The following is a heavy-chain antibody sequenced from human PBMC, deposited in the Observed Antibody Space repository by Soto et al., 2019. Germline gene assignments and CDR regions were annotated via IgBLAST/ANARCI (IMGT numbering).Heavy chain of an antibody. J-gene: IGHJ6*02. V-gene: IGHV5-10-1*01. D-gene: IGHD2-2*01. CDR3: ARHCFSTSCYNYYYYYGMDV. CDR2: IDPSDSYT. Sequence: GESLKISCKGSGYSFTSYWISWVRQMPGKGLEWMGRIDPSDSYTNYSTSFQGHVTISADKSISTAYLQWSSLKASDTAMYYCARHCFSTSCYNYYYYYGMDVWGQGTTVTVSS. CDR1: GYSFTSYW.